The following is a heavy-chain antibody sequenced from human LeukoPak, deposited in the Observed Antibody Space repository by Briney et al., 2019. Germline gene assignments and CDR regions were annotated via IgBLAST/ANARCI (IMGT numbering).Heavy chain of an antibody. CDR1: GFTFRSYW. D-gene: IGHD1-1*01. V-gene: IGHV3-74*01. CDR3: AKRNGFSSGYFDS. Sequence: GGSLRLSCAASGFTFRSYWMHWVRQAPGKGLVWVSGINSDGSDTSYADDVKGRFTISRDNAKNTLYLQMNSLRADDTAVYFCAKRNGFSSGYFDSWGQGTLVTVSS. J-gene: IGHJ4*02. CDR2: INSDGSDT.